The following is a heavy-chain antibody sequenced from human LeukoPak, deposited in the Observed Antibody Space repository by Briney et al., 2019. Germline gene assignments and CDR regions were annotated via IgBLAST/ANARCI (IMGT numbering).Heavy chain of an antibody. CDR2: IYYSGST. CDR3: ARSLYYYGADAFDI. J-gene: IGHJ3*02. CDR1: GGSISSYY. D-gene: IGHD3-10*01. V-gene: IGHV4-59*01. Sequence: ASETLSLTCTVSGGSISSYYWSWIRQPPGKGLEWIGYIYYSGSTNYNPSLKSGVTISVDTSKNQFSLKLSSVTAADTAVYYCARSLYYYGADAFDIWGQGTMVTVSS.